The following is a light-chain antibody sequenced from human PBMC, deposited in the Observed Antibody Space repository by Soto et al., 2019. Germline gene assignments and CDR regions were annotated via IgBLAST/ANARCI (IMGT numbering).Light chain of an antibody. CDR2: DVS. CDR3: SSYTSNACV. Sequence: QSALTQPASVSGSPGQSITISCTGTSSDVGGYNYVSWYQQHPGKAPKLMIYDVSNRPSGVSNRFSGSKSGNTASLTISGLQAEDEADYYSSSYTSNACVFGTGTKLTVL. V-gene: IGLV2-14*01. CDR1: SSDVGGYNY. J-gene: IGLJ1*01.